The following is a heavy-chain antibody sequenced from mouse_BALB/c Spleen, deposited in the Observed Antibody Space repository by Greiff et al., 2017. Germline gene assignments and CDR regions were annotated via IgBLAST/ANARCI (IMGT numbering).Heavy chain of an antibody. V-gene: IGHV1-87*01. CDR1: GYTFTSYW. D-gene: IGHD3-3*01. CDR2: IYPGDGDT. Sequence: QVQLQQSGAELARPGASVTLSCKASGYTFTSYWMQWVKQRPGQGLEWIGAIYPGDGDTRYTQKFKGKATLTADKSSSTAYMQLSSLASEDSAVYYCARGRYAMDYWGQGTSVTVSS. J-gene: IGHJ4*01. CDR3: ARGRYAMDY.